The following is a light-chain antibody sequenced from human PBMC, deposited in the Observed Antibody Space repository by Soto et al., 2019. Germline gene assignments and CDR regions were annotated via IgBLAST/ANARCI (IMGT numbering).Light chain of an antibody. Sequence: EIVLTQSPAILSLSPGERATLSCRASESVSNHLAWFQQKPGQAPRLLIYDASNRASGIPARFSGSGSGTDFTLTISSLEPEDFAVYFCQQRRNWPPITSGPGTTVDI. CDR2: DAS. J-gene: IGKJ3*01. V-gene: IGKV3-11*01. CDR1: ESVSNH. CDR3: QQRRNWPPIT.